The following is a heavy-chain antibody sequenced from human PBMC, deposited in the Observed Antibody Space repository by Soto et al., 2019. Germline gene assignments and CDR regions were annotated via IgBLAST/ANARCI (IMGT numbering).Heavy chain of an antibody. Sequence: EVQLVQSGAEVKKPGESLKISCKGSGYSFTSYWIGWVRQMPGKGLEWMGIIYPGDSDTRYSPSFQGQVTISADKSIRTAYLQWSSLKASDTAMYYCARLSGNYYYHYGMDVWGQGTTVIVSS. D-gene: IGHD1-26*01. CDR2: IYPGDSDT. CDR1: GYSFTSYW. V-gene: IGHV5-51*01. CDR3: ARLSGNYYYHYGMDV. J-gene: IGHJ6*02.